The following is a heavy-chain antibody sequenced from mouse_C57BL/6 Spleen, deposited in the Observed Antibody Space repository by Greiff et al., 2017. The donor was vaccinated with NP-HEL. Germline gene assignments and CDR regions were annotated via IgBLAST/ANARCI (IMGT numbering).Heavy chain of an antibody. CDR3: ARRDYGSPLWYFDV. CDR2: INPSSGYT. D-gene: IGHD1-1*01. V-gene: IGHV1-4*01. J-gene: IGHJ1*03. Sequence: VQLQQSGAELARPGASVKMSCKASGYTFTSYTMHWVKQRPGQGLEWIGYINPSSGYTKYNQKFKDKATLTADKSSSTAYMQLSSLTSEDSAVYYCARRDYGSPLWYFDVWGTGTTVTVSS. CDR1: GYTFTSYT.